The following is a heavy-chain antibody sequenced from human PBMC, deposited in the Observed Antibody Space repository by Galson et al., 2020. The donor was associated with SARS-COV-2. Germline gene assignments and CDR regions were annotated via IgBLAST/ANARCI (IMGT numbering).Heavy chain of an antibody. CDR3: AKEKTLPGIAAVGGYFDL. D-gene: IGHD6-25*01. Sequence: GGSLRLSCAASGFTFDDYAMHWVRQAPGKGLEWVSLISWDGGSTYYADSVKGRFTISRDNSKNSLYLQMNSLRAEDTALYYCAKEKTLPGIAAVGGYFDLWGRGTLVTVSS. J-gene: IGHJ2*01. V-gene: IGHV3-43D*04. CDR2: ISWDGGST. CDR1: GFTFDDYA.